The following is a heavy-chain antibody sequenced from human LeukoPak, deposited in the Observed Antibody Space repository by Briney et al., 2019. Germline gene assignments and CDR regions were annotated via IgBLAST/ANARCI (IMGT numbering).Heavy chain of an antibody. V-gene: IGHV3-30*18. CDR2: ISYDGSNK. Sequence: GGPLSLPCAASGFTFSSYALHWVGKPQGRGWGGGAVISYDGSNKYYADSVKGRFTISRDNSKNTLYLQMNSLRAEDTAVYYCAKDLTIFGVVPENWFDPWGQGTLVTVSS. CDR1: GFTFSSYA. J-gene: IGHJ5*02. D-gene: IGHD3-3*01. CDR3: AKDLTIFGVVPENWFDP.